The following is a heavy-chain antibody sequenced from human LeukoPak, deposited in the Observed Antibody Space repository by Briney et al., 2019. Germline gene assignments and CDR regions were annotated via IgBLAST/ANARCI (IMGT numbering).Heavy chain of an antibody. CDR2: INYSGTT. J-gene: IGHJ4*02. CDR3: ASRLGGRDFFDY. Sequence: SETLSLTYSVSGGSISTNYYYWAWIRQPPGKGLEWIGSINYSGTTYYNPSLKSRVTISVDTSKSQFSLKLTSMTAADRAVYYRASRLGGRDFFDYWGQGTLVTVSS. D-gene: IGHD3-16*01. CDR1: GGSISTNYYY. V-gene: IGHV4-39*07.